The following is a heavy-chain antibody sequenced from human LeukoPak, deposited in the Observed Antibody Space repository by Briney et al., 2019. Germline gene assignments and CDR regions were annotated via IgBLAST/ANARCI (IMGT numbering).Heavy chain of an antibody. CDR3: ARDPGYCSGGSCYPVDY. Sequence: XXSXXXXGXTXTGXXMHWVRQAPGQGLEWRGWINPNSGGTNYAQKFQGRVTMTRDTSISTAYMELSRLRSDDAAVYYCARDPGYCSGGSCYPVDYWGQGTLVTVSS. CDR1: GXTXTGXX. V-gene: IGHV1-2*02. CDR2: INPNSGGT. J-gene: IGHJ4*02. D-gene: IGHD2-15*01.